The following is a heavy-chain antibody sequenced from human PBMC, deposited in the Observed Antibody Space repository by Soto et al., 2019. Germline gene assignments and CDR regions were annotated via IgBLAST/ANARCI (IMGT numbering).Heavy chain of an antibody. Sequence: SETLSLTCTVAGGSISSYYGSWIRQPPGKGLEWIGYIYYSGSTNYNPSLKSRVTISVDTSKNQFSLKLSSVTAADTAVYYCARESEYYYDSSGLGPIYYYYGMDVWGQGTTVTSP. D-gene: IGHD3-22*01. J-gene: IGHJ6*02. CDR3: ARESEYYYDSSGLGPIYYYYGMDV. CDR1: GGSISSYY. V-gene: IGHV4-59*01. CDR2: IYYSGST.